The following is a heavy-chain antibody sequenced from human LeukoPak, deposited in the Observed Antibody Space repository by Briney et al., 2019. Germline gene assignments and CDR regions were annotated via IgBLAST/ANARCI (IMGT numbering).Heavy chain of an antibody. Sequence: GASVKVSCKASGYTFTGYYMHWVRQAPGQGLEWRGWIYPNSGATKYAQKFQGRVTMTRDTSISTAYMELSGLRSDDTAVYYCGTLLSNGPFDYWGEGSLVTVSS. CDR1: GYTFTGYY. V-gene: IGHV1-2*02. CDR2: IYPNSGAT. J-gene: IGHJ4*02. CDR3: GTLLSNGPFDY.